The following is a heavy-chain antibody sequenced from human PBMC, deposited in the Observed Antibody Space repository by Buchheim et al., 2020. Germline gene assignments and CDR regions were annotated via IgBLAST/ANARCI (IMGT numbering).Heavy chain of an antibody. D-gene: IGHD3-10*01. CDR2: INPNSGGT. CDR1: GYTFTGYY. Sequence: QVQLVQSGAEVKKPGASVKVSCKASGYTFTGYYMHWVRQAPGQGLEWMGRINPNSGGTNYAQTFQGRVTMTRATSISTAYMELSRLRSDDTAVYYCARSYGSGSYNNWFDPWGQGTL. J-gene: IGHJ5*02. V-gene: IGHV1-2*06. CDR3: ARSYGSGSYNNWFDP.